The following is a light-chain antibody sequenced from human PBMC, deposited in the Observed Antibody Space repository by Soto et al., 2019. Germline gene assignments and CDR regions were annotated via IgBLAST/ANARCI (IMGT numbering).Light chain of an antibody. CDR3: QQYDNYPLT. Sequence: DIQMTQSPSTLPASVGARVTITCRASQSVRSWLAWYQQKPGRAPKFLIYDASSLESGVPSRFSGSGSGTEFTLTISNLQPDDFATYYCQQYDNYPLTFGGGTKWIS. CDR2: DAS. V-gene: IGKV1-5*01. J-gene: IGKJ4*01. CDR1: QSVRSW.